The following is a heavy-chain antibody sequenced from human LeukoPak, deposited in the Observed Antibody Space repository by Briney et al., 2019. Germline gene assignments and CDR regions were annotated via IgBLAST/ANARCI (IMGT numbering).Heavy chain of an antibody. V-gene: IGHV3-7*04. CDR1: GFTFSSYA. Sequence: SGGSLRLSCAASGFTFSSYAMSWVRQAPGKGLEWVANIKEDGTDKHYVDSVKGRFTITRDNAKNSLYLQMNSLRAEDTAVYYCARARGWYRADNWGQGTLVTVSS. CDR2: IKEDGTDK. D-gene: IGHD6-19*01. J-gene: IGHJ4*02. CDR3: ARARGWYRADN.